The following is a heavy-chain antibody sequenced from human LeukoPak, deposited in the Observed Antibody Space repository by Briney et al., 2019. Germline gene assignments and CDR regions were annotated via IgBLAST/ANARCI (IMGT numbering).Heavy chain of an antibody. J-gene: IGHJ5*02. Sequence: SETQSVTCAVYGGSFSGYYWSWIREPPGKGQEWIGYIYTSGSTNYIPSLKSRVTISVATSKNKFSLKLSSVTAADTAVYYCARRGGTLVGWFDPWGQGTLVTVSS. D-gene: IGHD1-7*01. CDR1: GGSFSGYY. CDR3: ARRGGTLVGWFDP. V-gene: IGHV4-4*09. CDR2: IYTSGST.